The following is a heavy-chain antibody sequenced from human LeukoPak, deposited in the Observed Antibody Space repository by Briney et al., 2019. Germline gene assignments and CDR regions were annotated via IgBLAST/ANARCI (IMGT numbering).Heavy chain of an antibody. D-gene: IGHD4-17*01. CDR3: AKHQQVYGDSLMDV. Sequence: GGSLRLSCAASGFTFNTYAMSWVRQARGKGLEGVSTISGSCGRTYYADSVKGRFTISRDNYKNTLYLQMNSLIAEDTAIYYCAKHQQVYGDSLMDVWGQGTTVTVSS. CDR2: ISGSCGRT. J-gene: IGHJ6*02. CDR1: GFTFNTYA. V-gene: IGHV3-23*01.